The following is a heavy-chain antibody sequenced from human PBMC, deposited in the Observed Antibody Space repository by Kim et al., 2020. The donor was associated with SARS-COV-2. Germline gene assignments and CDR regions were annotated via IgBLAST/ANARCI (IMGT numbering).Heavy chain of an antibody. J-gene: IGHJ5*02. CDR1: GGSISSSNW. CDR2: IYHSGST. V-gene: IGHV4-4*02. D-gene: IGHD3-10*01. CDR3: ARQPSWSYGSGSYYNPGLWFDP. Sequence: SETLSLTCAVSGGSISSSNWWSWVRQPPGKGLEWIGEIYHSGSTNYNPSLKSRVTISVDKSKNQFSLKLSSVTAADTAVYYCARQPSWSYGSGSYYNPGLWFDPWGQGTLVTVSS.